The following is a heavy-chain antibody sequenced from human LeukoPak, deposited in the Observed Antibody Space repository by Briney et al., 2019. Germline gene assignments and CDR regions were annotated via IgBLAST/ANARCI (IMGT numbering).Heavy chain of an antibody. CDR2: ISWNSGSI. CDR3: AKDRGYSYGLRDPSYFDY. J-gene: IGHJ4*02. D-gene: IGHD5-18*01. Sequence: GGSLRLSCAASGFTFSSYAMSWVRQAPGKGLEWVSGISWNSGSIGYADSVKGRFTISRDNAKNSLYLQMNSLRAEDTALYYCAKDRGYSYGLRDPSYFDYWGQGTLVTVSS. CDR1: GFTFSSYA. V-gene: IGHV3-9*01.